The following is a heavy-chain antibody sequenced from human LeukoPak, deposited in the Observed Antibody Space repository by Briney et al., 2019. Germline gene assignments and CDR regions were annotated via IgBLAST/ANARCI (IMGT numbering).Heavy chain of an antibody. CDR2: IIPIFGTA. CDR3: ARVPDSSGYYYYYYYMDV. CDR1: GGTFSSYA. V-gene: IGHV1-69*06. D-gene: IGHD3-22*01. Sequence: SVKVSCKASGGTFSSYAISWVRQAPGQGLEWMGGIIPIFGTANYARKFQGRVTITADKSTSTAYMELSSLRSEDTAVYYCARVPDSSGYYYYYYYMDVWGKGTTVTVSS. J-gene: IGHJ6*03.